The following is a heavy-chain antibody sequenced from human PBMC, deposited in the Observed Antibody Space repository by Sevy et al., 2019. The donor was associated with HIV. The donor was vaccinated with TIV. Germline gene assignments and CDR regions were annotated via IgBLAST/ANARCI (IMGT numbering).Heavy chain of an antibody. D-gene: IGHD2-15*01. CDR2: FDPEDGET. Sequence: ASVKVSCKVSGYTLTELSMHWVRQAPGKGLEWMGGFDPEDGETIYAQKFQGRVTMTEDTSTDTAYMWVSSLRSEDTAVYYCAAEQDPGCAPIRREWSGGSGYVAWGQGTLVTVSS. CDR1: GYTLTELS. CDR3: AAEQDPGCAPIRREWSGGSGYVA. V-gene: IGHV1-24*01. J-gene: IGHJ5*02.